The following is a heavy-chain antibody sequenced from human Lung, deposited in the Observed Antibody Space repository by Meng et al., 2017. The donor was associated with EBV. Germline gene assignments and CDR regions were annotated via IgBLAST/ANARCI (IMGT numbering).Heavy chain of an antibody. CDR2: ITIFNDNT. V-gene: IGHV1-3*04. CDR3: ARGRSSGWELLRVDY. Sequence: QVQLVEAVDEVKKPGASVKISCRGSGHAFSGYAIHWVRQAPGQRLEWIGWITIFNDNTRYSQNLGGRVSIVGDASANTVYMELNGLTSEDTGVYYCARGRSSGWELLRVDYWGQGTLVTVSS. J-gene: IGHJ4*02. CDR1: GHAFSGYA. D-gene: IGHD1-26*01.